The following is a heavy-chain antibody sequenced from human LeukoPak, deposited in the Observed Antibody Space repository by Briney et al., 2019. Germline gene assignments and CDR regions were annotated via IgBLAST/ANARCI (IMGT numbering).Heavy chain of an antibody. V-gene: IGHV3-66*02. CDR3: AGNSRDSSPNY. J-gene: IGHJ4*02. CDR1: GFAVSRNY. CDR2: IYSGGST. Sequence: GGSLRLSCATSGFAVSRNYMNWVRQAPGKGLEWVSVIYSGGSTYYADSVKGRFTISRDNSKNTLYLQMNSLRAEDTAVYYCAGNSRDSSPNYWGQGTLVTVSS. D-gene: IGHD6-13*01.